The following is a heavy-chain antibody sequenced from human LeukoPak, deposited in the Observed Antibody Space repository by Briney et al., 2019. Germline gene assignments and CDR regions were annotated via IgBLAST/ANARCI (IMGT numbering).Heavy chain of an antibody. D-gene: IGHD3-10*01. Sequence: GGSLRLSCAASGFTFSSYEMDWVRQAPGKGLEWVSYISSSGSTIYYADSVKGRFTISRDNAKNSLYLQMNSLRAEDTAVYYCARERRGSGSYGYWGQGTLVTVSS. V-gene: IGHV3-48*03. CDR3: ARERRGSGSYGY. CDR1: GFTFSSYE. CDR2: ISSSGSTI. J-gene: IGHJ4*02.